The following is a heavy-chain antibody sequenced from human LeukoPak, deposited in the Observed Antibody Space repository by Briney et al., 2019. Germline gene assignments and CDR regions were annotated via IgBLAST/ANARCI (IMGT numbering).Heavy chain of an antibody. J-gene: IGHJ4*02. Sequence: SETLSLTCTVSGGSISSNNYYWSWIRQPPGREMEWIASINYGGTTYYNPSLKSRVTISVDTSKNQFSLRLSSVTAADTAVYLCARYVVSGAGTYYFDYWGQGSLVTVSP. CDR3: ARYVVSGAGTYYFDY. CDR2: INYGGTT. D-gene: IGHD3-10*01. V-gene: IGHV4-39*01. CDR1: GGSISSNNYY.